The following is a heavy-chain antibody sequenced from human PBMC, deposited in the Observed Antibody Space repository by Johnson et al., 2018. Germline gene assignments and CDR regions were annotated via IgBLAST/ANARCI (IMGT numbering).Heavy chain of an antibody. D-gene: IGHD3-10*01. CDR2: IYYRGSI. CDR3: ARTNDRGIGYYYYMDV. CDR1: GGSISTYY. Sequence: QVQLQESGPGLVKPSEPLSLTCNVSGGSISTYYWSWIRQPPGKGLEWIGYIYYRGSINYNPSLKSRVTISVDTFKNQFSLKLSSVTAADTAVYYCARTNDRGIGYYYYMDVWGKGTTVTVSS. V-gene: IGHV4-59*01. J-gene: IGHJ6*03.